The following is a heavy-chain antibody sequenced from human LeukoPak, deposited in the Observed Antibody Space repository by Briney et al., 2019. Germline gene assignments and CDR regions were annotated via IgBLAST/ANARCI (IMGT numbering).Heavy chain of an antibody. CDR1: GYTFTGYY. CDR2: INPNSGGT. CDR3: AGPHGDYVWVAFDI. D-gene: IGHD4-17*01. J-gene: IGHJ3*02. V-gene: IGHV1-2*02. Sequence: GASVKVSCKASGYTFTGYYMHWVRQAPGQGLEWMGWINPNSGGTNYAQKFQGRVTMTRDMSISTAYMELSRLRSDDTAVYYCAGPHGDYVWVAFDIWGQGTMVTVSS.